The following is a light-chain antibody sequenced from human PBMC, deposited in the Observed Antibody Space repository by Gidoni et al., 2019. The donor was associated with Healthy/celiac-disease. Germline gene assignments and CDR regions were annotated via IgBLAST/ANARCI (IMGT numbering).Light chain of an antibody. V-gene: IGLV1-44*01. CDR3: AAWDDSLNGLVV. CDR2: SNN. CDR1: SSNIGSNT. Sequence: QSVLTQPPSPSGTPGQRVTISCSGSSSNIGSNTVNWYQQLPVTAPNLLIYSNNQRPSGVPDRFSGSKSGTSASLAISGLQSEDEADYYCAAWDDSLNGLVVFGGGTKLTVL. J-gene: IGLJ2*01.